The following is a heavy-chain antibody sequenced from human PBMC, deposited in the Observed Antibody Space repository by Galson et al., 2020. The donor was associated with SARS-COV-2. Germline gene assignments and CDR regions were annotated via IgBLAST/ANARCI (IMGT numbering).Heavy chain of an antibody. CDR2: ILNDGIIK. J-gene: IGHJ6*02. D-gene: IGHD6-13*01. V-gene: IGHV3-30*04. CDR3: AGEKVSSSEDKKEFVHV. Sequence: VQRGEPLKIPCAAPGFTFSDYAITWVRQAPGKGLEWMTVILNDGIIKYYADSVRGRFTISRDISDNTLNLQMNSLRVEDTASYDCAGEKVSSSEDKKEFVHVWGQGTTVTVSS. CDR1: GFTFSDYA.